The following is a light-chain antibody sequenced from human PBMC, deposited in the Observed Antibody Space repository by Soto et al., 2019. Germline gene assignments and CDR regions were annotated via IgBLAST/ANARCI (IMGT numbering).Light chain of an antibody. V-gene: IGLV1-40*01. CDR2: GNN. CDR3: QSYDSSLSVVV. J-gene: IGLJ3*02. Sequence: QAVVTQPTSVSGAPGQRVTISCTGSSSNIGAGYDIHWYQQLPGTAPKLLIYGNNNRPSGVPDRFSGSKSGTSASLAITGLQAEDEADYYCQSYDSSLSVVVFGGGTKLTVL. CDR1: SSNIGAGYD.